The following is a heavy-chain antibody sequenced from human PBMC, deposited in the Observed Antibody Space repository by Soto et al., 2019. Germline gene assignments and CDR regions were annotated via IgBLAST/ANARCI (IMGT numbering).Heavy chain of an antibody. V-gene: IGHV3-21*01. D-gene: IGHD6-19*01. Sequence: GGPLRLSCAPSGFTFSSYSMNWVRQAPGQGLEWVSSISSSSSYIYYADSVKGRFTISRDNAKNSLYLQMHSLRAEDTAVYYCASAVAGPIDYWGQGTLVTVSS. J-gene: IGHJ4*02. CDR2: ISSSSSYI. CDR1: GFTFSSYS. CDR3: ASAVAGPIDY.